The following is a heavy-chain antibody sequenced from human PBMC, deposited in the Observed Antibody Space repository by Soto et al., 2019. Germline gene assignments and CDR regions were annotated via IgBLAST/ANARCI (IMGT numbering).Heavy chain of an antibody. J-gene: IGHJ5*02. CDR3: ASPYDSSGFYWFDP. CDR2: ISHGGST. D-gene: IGHD3-22*01. V-gene: IGHV4-34*01. Sequence: SETLSLTCAVYGGSLSGYYWSWIRQTPGKGLEWIGEISHGGSTEYNPSLKSRVTISLDTSKSQFSLQLSSVTAADTAVYYCASPYDSSGFYWFDPWGQGTLVTVSS. CDR1: GGSLSGYY.